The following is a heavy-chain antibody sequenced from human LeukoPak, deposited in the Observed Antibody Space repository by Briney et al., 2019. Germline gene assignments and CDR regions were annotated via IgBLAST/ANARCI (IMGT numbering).Heavy chain of an antibody. CDR1: GFTFSSFS. J-gene: IGHJ4*02. CDR3: AREAKTTLDY. Sequence: GGSLRLSCAASGFTFSSFSMNWVRQAPGKGLEWVSYIRSSGSGTDYTGSVKGRFTISRDNAKNSLYLQMNSLRAEDTAVYYCAREAKTTLDYWGQGTLVTVSS. D-gene: IGHD2-15*01. CDR2: IRSSGSGT. V-gene: IGHV3-48*04.